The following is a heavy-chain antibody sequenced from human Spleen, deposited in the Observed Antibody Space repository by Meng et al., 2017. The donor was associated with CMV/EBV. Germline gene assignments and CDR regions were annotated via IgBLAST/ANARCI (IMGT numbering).Heavy chain of an antibody. V-gene: IGHV3-20*04. Sequence: GESLKISCAASGFTFEDYGMSWVRQDPGKGLEWVSGINWNGGSTSYADSVKGRFTISRDNAKNSLYLQMNSLRAEDTALYYCARHNLDHDFWRALRGWFDPWGQGTLVTVSS. CDR2: INWNGGST. CDR1: GFTFEDYG. D-gene: IGHD3-3*01. CDR3: ARHNLDHDFWRALRGWFDP. J-gene: IGHJ5*02.